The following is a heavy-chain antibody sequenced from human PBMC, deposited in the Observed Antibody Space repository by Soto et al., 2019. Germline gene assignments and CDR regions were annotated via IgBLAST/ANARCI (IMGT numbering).Heavy chain of an antibody. D-gene: IGHD6-19*01. CDR3: GPRGAVADPRGY. CDR2: INHSGST. J-gene: IGHJ4*02. Sequence: SETLSLTCAVYGGSFSDFYWTWIRQLPGKGLEWIGEINHSGSTNYNPSLKSRVAISVDTSKNQFSLNLRSVTAADTAVYYCGPRGAVADPRGYWGQGTLVTVPQ. V-gene: IGHV4-34*01. CDR1: GGSFSDFY.